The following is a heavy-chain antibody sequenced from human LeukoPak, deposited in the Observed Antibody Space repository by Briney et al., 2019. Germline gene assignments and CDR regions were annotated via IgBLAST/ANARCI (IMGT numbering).Heavy chain of an antibody. J-gene: IGHJ4*02. CDR1: GGSISSGGYS. CDR2: IYHSGST. D-gene: IGHD1-26*01. CDR3: ARDPPRGY. Sequence: SQTLSLTCAVSGGSISSGGYSWSWIRQPPGKGLEWIGYIYHSGSTYYNPSLKSRVTMSVDTSKNQFSLKVSSVTAADTAVYYCARDPPRGYWGQGTLVTVSS. V-gene: IGHV4-30-2*01.